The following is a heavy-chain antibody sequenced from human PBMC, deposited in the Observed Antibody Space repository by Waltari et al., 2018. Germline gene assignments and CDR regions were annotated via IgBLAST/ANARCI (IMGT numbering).Heavy chain of an antibody. Sequence: VQLQESGPGLVKPSETLSLTCTVSGGSISSHYWSWNRQPPGEGLEWIWVMSYSGGTNYNPSLKSRVTISVETYKYQCSLKLSPRTAADTAVYYCACATIAAAGVDAFDIWGQGTMVTVSS. V-gene: IGHV4-59*11. CDR3: ACATIAAAGVDAFDI. J-gene: IGHJ3*02. CDR2: MSYSGGT. CDR1: GGSISSHY. D-gene: IGHD6-13*01.